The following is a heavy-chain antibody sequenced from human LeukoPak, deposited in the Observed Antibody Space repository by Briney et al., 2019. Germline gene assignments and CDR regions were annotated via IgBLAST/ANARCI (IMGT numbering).Heavy chain of an antibody. V-gene: IGHV1-69*05. J-gene: IGHJ5*02. D-gene: IGHD6-6*01. Sequence: GSSVRVSCKASGGTFSSYAISWVRQAPGQGLEWMGGIIPIFGTANYAQKFQGRVTINTDESTSTAYMELSSLRSEDTAVYYCARGPYSSSPTNWFDPWGQGTLVTVSS. CDR1: GGTFSSYA. CDR3: ARGPYSSSPTNWFDP. CDR2: IIPIFGTA.